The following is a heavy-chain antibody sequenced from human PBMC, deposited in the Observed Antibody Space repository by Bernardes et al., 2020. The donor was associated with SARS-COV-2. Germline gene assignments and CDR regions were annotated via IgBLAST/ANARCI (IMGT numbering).Heavy chain of an antibody. CDR3: ARIKVYYDSNGQPAYYFDY. CDR2: IYTSGST. D-gene: IGHD3-22*01. V-gene: IGHV4-61*02. Sequence: SETLSLTCTVSGGSISSGNDYWSWIRQPAGKGLEWIGRIYTSGSTKYNPSLNGRVTISIDRSMNQFSLKLNSVTAADTAVYYCARIKVYYDSNGQPAYYFDYWGQGTLVTVSS. J-gene: IGHJ4*02. CDR1: GGSISSGNDY.